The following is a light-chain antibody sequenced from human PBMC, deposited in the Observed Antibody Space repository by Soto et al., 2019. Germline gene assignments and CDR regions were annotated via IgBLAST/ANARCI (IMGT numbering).Light chain of an antibody. J-gene: IGLJ3*02. Sequence: QSVLTQPPSVSGSPGQSVTISCTGTSSDVGTYNRVSWYQQPPGTAPKLMIYEVSNRPSGVPDRFSGSKSGNTASLTISGLQAEDEGDYYCSSYTITSSVVFGGGTKLTVL. CDR3: SSYTITSSVV. CDR1: SSDVGTYNR. CDR2: EVS. V-gene: IGLV2-18*02.